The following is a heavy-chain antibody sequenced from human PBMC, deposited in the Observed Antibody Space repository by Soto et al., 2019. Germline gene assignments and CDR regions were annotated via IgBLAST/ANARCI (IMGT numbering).Heavy chain of an antibody. J-gene: IGHJ4*02. CDR3: ARGDPYGSGSYLAVPYYFDY. CDR2: ISSSGSTI. V-gene: IGHV3-11*01. D-gene: IGHD3-10*01. CDR1: GFTFSDYY. Sequence: PGGSLRLSCAASGFTFSDYYMSWIRQAPGKGLEWVSYISSSGSTIYYADSVKGRFTISRDNAKNSLYLQMNSLRAEDTAVYYCARGDPYGSGSYLAVPYYFDYWGQGTLVTVSS.